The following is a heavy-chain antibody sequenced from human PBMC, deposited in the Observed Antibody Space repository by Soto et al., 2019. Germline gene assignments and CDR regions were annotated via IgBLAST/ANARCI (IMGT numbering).Heavy chain of an antibody. D-gene: IGHD4-17*01. CDR1: GGSISSGGYS. CDR2: IYHSGST. CDR3: ARGMTTVTTFDF. V-gene: IGHV4-30-2*01. J-gene: IGHJ4*02. Sequence: QQQLQESGSGLVKPSQTLSLTCAGSGGSISSGGYSWSWIRRPPGKGLEWIGYIYHSGSTYYNPTLKSRVTISVDRSKNQLSLKLSSVTAADTAVYYCARGMTTVTTFDFWGQGTLVTVSS.